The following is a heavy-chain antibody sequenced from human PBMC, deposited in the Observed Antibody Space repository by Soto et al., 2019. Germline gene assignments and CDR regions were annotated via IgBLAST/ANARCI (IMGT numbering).Heavy chain of an antibody. CDR2: IYWDDDK. CDR1: GFSLSTSGVG. D-gene: IGHD2-15*01. J-gene: IGHJ4*02. Sequence: QITLKESGPTLVKPTQTLTLTCTFSGFSLSTSGVGVGWIRQPPGKALEWLALIYWDDDKRYSPSLKSRLTITKDTSKNQVVLTTTNMDPVDTATYYCAHRPSYCSGGLCYSGFDYWGQGTLVTVSS. V-gene: IGHV2-5*02. CDR3: AHRPSYCSGGLCYSGFDY.